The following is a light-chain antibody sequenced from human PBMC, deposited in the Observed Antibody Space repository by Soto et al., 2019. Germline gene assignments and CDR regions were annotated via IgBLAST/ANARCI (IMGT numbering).Light chain of an antibody. CDR1: SSDGGDYHY. CDR2: EVS. CDR3: TSYTSSNNYV. V-gene: IGLV2-14*01. Sequence: QSALTQPASVSGSSGKSITIPCAGNSSDGGDYHYVSWYQQHSGKAPKLIIYEVSNRPSGVSNRFSGSESGNTASLTISGIQAEDEADYFCTSYTSSNNYVFGTGTKLTVL. J-gene: IGLJ1*01.